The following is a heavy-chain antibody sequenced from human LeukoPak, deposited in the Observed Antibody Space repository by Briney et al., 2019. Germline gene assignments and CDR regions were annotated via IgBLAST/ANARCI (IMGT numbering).Heavy chain of an antibody. CDR1: GFTFSSYA. CDR2: ISNSGGST. D-gene: IGHD5-24*01. Sequence: GGSLRLSCAASGFTFSSYAMSWVRQAPGKGLEWVSAISNSGGSTYYADSVKGRFTISRDNSKNTLYLQTNSLRAEDTAVYYCAKVLQYYYYGMDVWGQGTTVTVSS. CDR3: AKVLQYYYYGMDV. V-gene: IGHV3-23*01. J-gene: IGHJ6*02.